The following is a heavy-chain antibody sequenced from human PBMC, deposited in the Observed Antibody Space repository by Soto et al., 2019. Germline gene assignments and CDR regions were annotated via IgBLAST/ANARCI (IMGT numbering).Heavy chain of an antibody. V-gene: IGHV3-74*01. CDR2: IDTDGSTT. D-gene: IGHD2-15*01. CDR3: ACSRRPARLGPKGAIDY. Sequence: PGGSLRLSCATSGFTFSNYWMHWVRQVPGRGLVWVSRIDTDGSTTSYADFAKGRFTISRDNAKSTLSLQMKSLRAEDTAIYYCACSRRPARLGPKGAIDYWGQGTLVTVSS. J-gene: IGHJ4*02. CDR1: GFTFSNYW.